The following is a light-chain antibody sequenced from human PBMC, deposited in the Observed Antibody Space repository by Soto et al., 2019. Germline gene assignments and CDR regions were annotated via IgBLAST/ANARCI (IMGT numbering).Light chain of an antibody. V-gene: IGKV3-15*01. CDR2: GAS. Sequence: EIVMTQSPATLSVSPGERATLSCGASQSVGSNLAWYQQKPGQAPRLLIYGASTRATGIPARFSGSGSGTEFTLTISSLQSADFAIYFCQQYNNWPPDRTFGQGTKVEIK. CDR1: QSVGSN. CDR3: QQYNNWPPDRT. J-gene: IGKJ1*01.